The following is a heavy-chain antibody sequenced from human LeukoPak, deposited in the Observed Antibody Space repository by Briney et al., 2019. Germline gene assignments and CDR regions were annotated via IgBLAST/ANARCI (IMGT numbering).Heavy chain of an antibody. CDR2: ISIDGAKT. V-gene: IGHV3-30*18. Sequence: GTSLRLSCAASGFTFNNFVMHWVRQAPGKGLEWVAVISIDGAKTYSADSVKGRFTISRDNSKKTLYLKMNTVRAEDTAVYYCAKGEGGSSSWYDFYDYGMDVWGKGTTVTVSS. CDR3: AKGEGGSSSWYDFYDYGMDV. J-gene: IGHJ6*04. CDR1: GFTFNNFV. D-gene: IGHD2-2*01.